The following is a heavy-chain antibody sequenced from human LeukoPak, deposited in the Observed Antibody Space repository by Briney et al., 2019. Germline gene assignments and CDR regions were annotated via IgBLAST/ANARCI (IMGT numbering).Heavy chain of an antibody. D-gene: IGHD3-16*01. CDR1: GYSISSGYY. CDR3: AREPRWAGDLGGFDS. J-gene: IGHJ4*02. CDR2: IYHSGST. Sequence: PSETLSLTCTVSGYSISSGYYWGWIRQPPGKGLEWIGSIYHSGSTYYNPSLKSRVTISVDTSKNQFSLKLSSVTAADTAVYYCAREPRWAGDLGGFDSWGQGPLVTVSP. V-gene: IGHV4-38-2*02.